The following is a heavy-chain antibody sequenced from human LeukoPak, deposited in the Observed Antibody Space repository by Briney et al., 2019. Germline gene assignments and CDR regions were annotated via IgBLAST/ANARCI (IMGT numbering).Heavy chain of an antibody. CDR1: GYTFTGYY. CDR3: TRDGEFRGHPLPTDY. D-gene: IGHD7-27*01. Sequence: ASVKVSCKASGYTFTGYYIHWVRQAPGQGLEWMGRINPNSGGTNYAQKFQGRVTMTRDTSISTAYMDLSSLRSDDTAVYYCTRDGEFRGHPLPTDYWAREPWSPSPQ. J-gene: IGHJ4*02. V-gene: IGHV1-2*06. CDR2: INPNSGGT.